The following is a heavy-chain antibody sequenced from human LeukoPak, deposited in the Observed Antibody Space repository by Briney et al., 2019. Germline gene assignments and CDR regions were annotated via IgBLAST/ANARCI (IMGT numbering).Heavy chain of an antibody. V-gene: IGHV3-33*06. CDR2: IWYDGSNK. J-gene: IGHJ4*02. Sequence: PGGSLRLSCAASGFTFSSYGMHWVRQAPGKGLEWVAVIWYDGSNKYYSDSVEGRFTISRDNSKNTLYLQMNSLRAEDTAVYYCAKDGGWVAQGLFDYWGQGTLVTVSS. CDR3: AKDGGWVAQGLFDY. CDR1: GFTFSSYG. D-gene: IGHD2-15*01.